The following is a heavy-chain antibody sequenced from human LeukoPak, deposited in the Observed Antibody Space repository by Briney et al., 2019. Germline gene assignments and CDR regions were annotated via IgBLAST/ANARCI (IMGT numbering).Heavy chain of an antibody. D-gene: IGHD3-9*01. CDR2: ISYDGGNK. Sequence: GGSLRLSCAASGFTFSSYAIHWVRQAPGKGLEWVAVISYDGGNKYYADSVKGRFTISRDNAKNSLYLQMNSLRDEDTAVYYCARVDYDIASWGYFDYWGQGTLVTVSS. CDR3: ARVDYDIASWGYFDY. V-gene: IGHV3-30-3*01. J-gene: IGHJ4*02. CDR1: GFTFSSYA.